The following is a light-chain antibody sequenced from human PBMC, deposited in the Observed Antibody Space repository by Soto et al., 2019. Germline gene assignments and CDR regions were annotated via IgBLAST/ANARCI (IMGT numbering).Light chain of an antibody. V-gene: IGKV3-11*01. CDR1: QSVSSN. Sequence: EIVLTQSPATLSLSPGERDTLSCRASQSVSSNLAWYQQKPGQAPRLLIYDASNRATGIPPRFSGSGSGTDFTLTISSLEPEDFAVYYCQRGDTFGQGTRLEIK. J-gene: IGKJ5*01. CDR3: QRGDT. CDR2: DAS.